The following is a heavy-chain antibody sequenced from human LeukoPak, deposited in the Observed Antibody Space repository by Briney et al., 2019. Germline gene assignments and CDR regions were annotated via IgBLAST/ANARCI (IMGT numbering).Heavy chain of an antibody. V-gene: IGHV3-48*04. CDR3: AKRGSDYGEDHYFDY. Sequence: PGGSLRLSCTASGFTFSNYGMNWVRQTPGKGLEWVSYISSSSSTIYYADSVKGRFTISRDSATNSLYLQMNSLGAEDTAVYYCAKRGSDYGEDHYFDYWGQGTLVTVSS. CDR2: ISSSSSTI. D-gene: IGHD4-17*01. CDR1: GFTFSNYG. J-gene: IGHJ4*02.